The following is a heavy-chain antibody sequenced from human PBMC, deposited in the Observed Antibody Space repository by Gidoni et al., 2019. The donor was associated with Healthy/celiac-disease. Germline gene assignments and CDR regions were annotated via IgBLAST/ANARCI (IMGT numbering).Heavy chain of an antibody. CDR3: ARHDYGAPRSYYYGMDV. CDR2: MCPSDSYT. D-gene: IGHD4-17*01. Sequence: EVQLVQSGAEVKKPGESLRISCKGSGYSFTSYWISWVRKMPGKGLEWRGRMCPSDSYTNYSPSFQGHVTISADKSISTAYLQWSSLKASDTAMYYCARHDYGAPRSYYYGMDVWGQGTTVTVS. J-gene: IGHJ6*02. V-gene: IGHV5-10-1*03. CDR1: GYSFTSYW.